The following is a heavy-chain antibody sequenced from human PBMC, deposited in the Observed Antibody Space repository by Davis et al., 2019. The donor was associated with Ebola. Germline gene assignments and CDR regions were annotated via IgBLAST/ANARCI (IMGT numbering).Heavy chain of an antibody. D-gene: IGHD6-13*01. Sequence: GESLKISCAASGFTFDDYGMSWVRQAPGKGLEWVSGINWNGGSTGYADSVKGRFTISRDNAKNSLYLQMNSLRAEDTALYHCARGGIAAAPSYYYGMDVWGQGTTVTVSS. CDR2: INWNGGST. J-gene: IGHJ6*02. CDR1: GFTFDDYG. V-gene: IGHV3-20*01. CDR3: ARGGIAAAPSYYYGMDV.